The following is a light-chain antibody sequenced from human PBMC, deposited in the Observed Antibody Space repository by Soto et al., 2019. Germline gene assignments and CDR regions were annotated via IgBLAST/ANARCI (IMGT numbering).Light chain of an antibody. Sequence: QSVLTQPASVSGCPGQSITISCTGTSSDVGGYNYGSWYQQHPGKAPKLMIYDVSNRPSGVSIRFSGSKSGNTASLTISGLQAEDEADYSCSSYTSSSTLVFGGGTKLTVL. CDR1: SSDVGGYNY. CDR2: DVS. J-gene: IGLJ2*01. CDR3: SSYTSSSTLV. V-gene: IGLV2-14*01.